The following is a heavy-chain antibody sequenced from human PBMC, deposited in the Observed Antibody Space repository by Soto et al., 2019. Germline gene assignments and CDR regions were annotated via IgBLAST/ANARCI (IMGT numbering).Heavy chain of an antibody. D-gene: IGHD6-19*01. CDR1: GFTFSSYG. Sequence: GGSLRLSCAASGFTFSSYGMHWVRQAPGKGLEWVAVIWYDGGNKYYADSVKGRFTISRDNSKNTLYLQMNSLRAEDTAVYYCARQCIAVAGTNWFDPWGQGTLVTVSS. CDR3: ARQCIAVAGTNWFDP. J-gene: IGHJ5*02. CDR2: IWYDGGNK. V-gene: IGHV3-33*01.